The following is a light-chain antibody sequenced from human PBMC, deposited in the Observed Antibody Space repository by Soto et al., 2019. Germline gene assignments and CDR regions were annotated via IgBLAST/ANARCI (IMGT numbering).Light chain of an antibody. J-gene: IGLJ2*01. Sequence: QLVLAQSPSASASLGASVKLTCTLSSGHNTYAIAWHQQQPEKGPRYLMKLNSDGSHTKGDGIPERFSGSSSGAERYLSISSLQSEDEADYYCQSWDTGIHRVFGGGTKVTVL. V-gene: IGLV4-69*01. CDR1: SGHNTYA. CDR2: LNSDGSH. CDR3: QSWDTGIHRV.